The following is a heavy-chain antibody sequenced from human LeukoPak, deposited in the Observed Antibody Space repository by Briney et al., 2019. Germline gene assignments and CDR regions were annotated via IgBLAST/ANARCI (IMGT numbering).Heavy chain of an antibody. Sequence: PGESLKISCKGSGYSFTSYWIGWVRQMPGKGLEWMGIIYPGDSDTRYSPSFQGQVTISADKSISTAYLQWSSLKASDTAMYYCARTSNSDYYDSSGYYLLDIWGQGTMVTVSS. CDR3: ARTSNSDYYDSSGYYLLDI. J-gene: IGHJ3*02. CDR1: GYSFTSYW. D-gene: IGHD3-22*01. CDR2: IYPGDSDT. V-gene: IGHV5-51*01.